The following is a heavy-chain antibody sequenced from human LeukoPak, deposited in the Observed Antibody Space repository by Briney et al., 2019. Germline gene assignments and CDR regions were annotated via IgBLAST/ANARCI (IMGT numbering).Heavy chain of an antibody. Sequence: PSETLSLTCTVSGGSMYVYYWSWIRQPPVKGLEWIGHIHYNGRTNYNPSLESPATISIDMSKNQFSLNLSSVTAADTAVYYCARVRLSGVIDYWGQGTLVTVSS. CDR2: IHYNGRT. CDR1: GGSMYVYY. J-gene: IGHJ4*02. D-gene: IGHD2-15*01. CDR3: ARVRLSGVIDY. V-gene: IGHV4-59*01.